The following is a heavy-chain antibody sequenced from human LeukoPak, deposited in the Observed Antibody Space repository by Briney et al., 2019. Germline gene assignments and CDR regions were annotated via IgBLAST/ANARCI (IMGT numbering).Heavy chain of an antibody. Sequence: GGSLRLSCAASGFTFSNYWMHWVRQAPGKGLVWVSRINSDGINTSYADSVKGRFTISRDNAKNTLYLQMNSLRAEDTAVYYCARGTYYYDSSGSVYAFDIWGQGTMVTVSS. D-gene: IGHD3-22*01. CDR2: INSDGINT. V-gene: IGHV3-74*01. CDR1: GFTFSNYW. CDR3: ARGTYYYDSSGSVYAFDI. J-gene: IGHJ3*02.